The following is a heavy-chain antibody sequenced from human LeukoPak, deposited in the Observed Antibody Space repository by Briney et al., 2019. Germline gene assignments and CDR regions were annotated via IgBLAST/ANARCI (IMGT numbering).Heavy chain of an antibody. V-gene: IGHV3-74*01. J-gene: IGHJ5*02. CDR2: INSDGGTT. CDR3: ARGDRYCSSTSCPNWFDP. Sequence: GGSLRLSCGASGFTFGTYWMHWVRQAPGKGLVWVSGINSDGGTTTYADSVKGRFTISRDNSKNTLYLQMNSLRAEDTAVYYCARGDRYCSSTSCPNWFDPWGQGTLVTVSS. D-gene: IGHD2-2*01. CDR1: GFTFGTYW.